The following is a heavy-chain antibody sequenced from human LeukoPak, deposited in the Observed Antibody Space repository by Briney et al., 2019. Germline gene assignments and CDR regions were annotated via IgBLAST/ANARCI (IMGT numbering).Heavy chain of an antibody. CDR2: ISGSGGNT. V-gene: IGHV3-23*01. CDR3: AKSRLIYCTGGGCYGMDV. J-gene: IGHJ6*02. CDR1: GFTFSNYG. D-gene: IGHD2-8*02. Sequence: SGGSLRLSCAASGFTFSNYGMSWVRKAPGTGLEWVAGISGSGGNTYYADSVKGRFTISRDNSKNTLYLQMNNLRAEDTAIYYCAKSRLIYCTGGGCYGMDVWGQGTTVSVSS.